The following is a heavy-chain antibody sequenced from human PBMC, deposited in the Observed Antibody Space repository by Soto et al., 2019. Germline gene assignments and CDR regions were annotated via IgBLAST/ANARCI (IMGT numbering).Heavy chain of an antibody. Sequence: PSETLSLTCTVSGGSISSGDYYWSWIRQPPGKGLEWIGYIYYSGSTYYNPSLKSRVTISVDTSKNQFSLKLSSVTAADTAVYYCARDYKANMVWGVIWYYGMDVWGQGTTVTVSS. CDR1: GGSISSGDYY. CDR3: ARDYKANMVWGVIWYYGMDV. J-gene: IGHJ6*02. CDR2: IYYSGST. D-gene: IGHD3-10*01. V-gene: IGHV4-30-4*01.